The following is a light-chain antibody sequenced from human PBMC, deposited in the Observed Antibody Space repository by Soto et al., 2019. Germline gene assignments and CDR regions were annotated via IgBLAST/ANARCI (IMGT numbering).Light chain of an antibody. Sequence: EIVMTQSPATLSVSPGESATLSCRASQSVNRNLAWYQQKPGQAPRLLIYDASNRATGIPARFSGSGSGTDFTLTISSLEPEDFAVYYCQQRSNRPPWTFGQGTKVDIK. CDR1: QSVNRN. J-gene: IGKJ1*01. V-gene: IGKV3-11*01. CDR3: QQRSNRPPWT. CDR2: DAS.